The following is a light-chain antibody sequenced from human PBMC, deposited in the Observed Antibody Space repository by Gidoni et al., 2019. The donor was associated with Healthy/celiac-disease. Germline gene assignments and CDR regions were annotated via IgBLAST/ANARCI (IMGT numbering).Light chain of an antibody. CDR1: NLGDKY. V-gene: IGLV3-1*01. J-gene: IGLJ2*01. CDR3: QAWDSRIVV. CDR2: QAT. Sequence: SYELTQPPSVSVSPGQTASITCSGDNLGDKYASWYQRKPGHSPVLVIYQATKRPSGIPARFSGSNSGNTATLTIGGAQAVDEADYYCQAWDSRIVVFGGGTKLTVL.